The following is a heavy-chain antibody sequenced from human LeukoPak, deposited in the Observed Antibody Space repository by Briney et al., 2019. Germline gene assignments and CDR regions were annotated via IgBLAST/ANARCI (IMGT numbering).Heavy chain of an antibody. CDR3: ARATYDSSAVDRYYFDY. CDR2: ISSSSSYM. J-gene: IGHJ4*02. V-gene: IGHV3-21*01. Sequence: GGSLRLSCAASGFTFSDYSMNWVRQAPGKGLEWVSSISSSSSYMYYADSVKGRFTISRDNAKNSLYLQMNSLRAEDTAVYYCARATYDSSAVDRYYFDYWGQGTLVTVSS. CDR1: GFTFSDYS. D-gene: IGHD3-22*01.